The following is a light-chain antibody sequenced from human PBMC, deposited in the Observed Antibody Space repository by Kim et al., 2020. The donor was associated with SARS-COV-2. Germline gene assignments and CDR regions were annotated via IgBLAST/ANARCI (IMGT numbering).Light chain of an antibody. Sequence: GQSITISCPGSNRDVGGYNYVSWHQQHPDKAPKLLIYDVNKRPSGVSDRFSGSKSGNTASLTISGLQAEDEADYYCSSSTTSNTLIFGGGTQLTVL. J-gene: IGLJ2*01. CDR1: NRDVGGYNY. V-gene: IGLV2-14*03. CDR3: SSSTTSNTLI. CDR2: DVN.